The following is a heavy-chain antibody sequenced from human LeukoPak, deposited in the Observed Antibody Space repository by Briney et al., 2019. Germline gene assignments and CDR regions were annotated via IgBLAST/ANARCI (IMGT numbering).Heavy chain of an antibody. D-gene: IGHD3-22*01. CDR3: ARARPSYDSSGYYYGY. Sequence: GASVKVSCKASGYTFTGYYMHWVRQAPGQGLEWMGGIIPIFGTANYAQKFQGRVTITADESTSTAYMELSSLRSEDTAVYYCARARPSYDSSGYYYGYWGQGTLVTVSS. J-gene: IGHJ4*02. V-gene: IGHV1-69*13. CDR1: GYTFTGYY. CDR2: IIPIFGTA.